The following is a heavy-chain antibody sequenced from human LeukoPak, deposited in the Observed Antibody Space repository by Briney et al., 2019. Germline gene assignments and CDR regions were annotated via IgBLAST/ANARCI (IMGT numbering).Heavy chain of an antibody. CDR1: GGSFSGYY. Sequence: PSETLSLTCAVYGGSFSGYYWSWIRQPPGKGLEWIGEINHSGSTNYNPSLKSRVTISVDTSKNQFSLKLSSVTAADTAAYYCARGRNYYDSSGILDYWGQGTLVTVSS. CDR3: ARGRNYYDSSGILDY. CDR2: INHSGST. V-gene: IGHV4-34*01. D-gene: IGHD3-22*01. J-gene: IGHJ4*02.